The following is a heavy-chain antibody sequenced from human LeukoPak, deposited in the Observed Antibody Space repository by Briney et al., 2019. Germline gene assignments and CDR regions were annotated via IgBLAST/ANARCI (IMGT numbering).Heavy chain of an antibody. V-gene: IGHV3-9*02. D-gene: IGHD3-10*01. Sequence: GRSLRLSCAASGFTSDDYAMHWVRQAPGKGLEWVSGISWNSDSIGYADSVKGRFTISRDNAKNSLYLQMNSLRAEDTALYYCAKDFGTASGSYYFHYWGQGTLVTVSS. CDR3: AKDFGTASGSYYFHY. CDR2: ISWNSDSI. CDR1: GFTSDDYA. J-gene: IGHJ4*02.